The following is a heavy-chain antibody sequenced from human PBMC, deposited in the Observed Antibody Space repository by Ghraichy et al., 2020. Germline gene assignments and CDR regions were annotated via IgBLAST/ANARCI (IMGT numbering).Heavy chain of an antibody. J-gene: IGHJ6*02. CDR1: GYTFTSYG. Sequence: ASVKVSCKASGYTFTSYGISWVRQAPGQGLEWMGWISAYNGNTNYAQKLQGRVTMTTDTSTSTAYMELRSLRSDDTAVYYCARESNLWFRELFNNYYYYGMDVWGQGTTVTVSS. D-gene: IGHD3-10*01. CDR3: ARESNLWFRELFNNYYYYGMDV. CDR2: ISAYNGNT. V-gene: IGHV1-18*01.